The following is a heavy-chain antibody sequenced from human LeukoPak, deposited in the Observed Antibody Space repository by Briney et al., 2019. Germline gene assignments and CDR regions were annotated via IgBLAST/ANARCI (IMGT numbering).Heavy chain of an antibody. CDR2: ISAYNGNT. J-gene: IGHJ4*02. V-gene: IGHV1-18*01. CDR3: ARSRGERAVAGTGADY. D-gene: IGHD6-19*01. CDR1: GYTFTSYG. Sequence: ASVTVSCKASGYTFTSYGISWVRQAPGQGLEWMGWISAYNGNTNYAQKLQGRVTMTTDTSTSTAYMELRSLRSDDTAVYYCARSRGERAVAGTGADYWGQGTLVTVSS.